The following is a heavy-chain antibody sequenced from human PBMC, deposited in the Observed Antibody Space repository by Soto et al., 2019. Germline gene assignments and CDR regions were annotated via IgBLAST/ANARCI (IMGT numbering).Heavy chain of an antibody. J-gene: IGHJ5*02. CDR2: ISAYNGNT. CDR1: GYTFTSYG. CDR3: ARDLAGYCSGGSCALDP. Sequence: TLKVSCKASGYTFTSYGISWVRQAPGQGLEWMGWISAYNGNTNYAQKLQGRVTMTTDTSTSTAYMELRSLRSDDTAVYYCARDLAGYCSGGSCALDPWGQGTLVTVSS. V-gene: IGHV1-18*04. D-gene: IGHD2-15*01.